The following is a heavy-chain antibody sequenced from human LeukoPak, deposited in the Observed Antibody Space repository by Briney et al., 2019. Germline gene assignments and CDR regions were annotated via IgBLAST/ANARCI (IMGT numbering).Heavy chain of an antibody. Sequence: SETLSLTCTVSGGSISSYYWSWIRQPPGKGLEWIGYIYYSGSTNYNPSLKSRVTISVDTSKNQFSLKLSSVTAADTAVYYCARGAVWSGYNYWGQGTLVTVSS. CDR1: GGSISSYY. CDR3: ARGAVWSGYNY. D-gene: IGHD3-3*01. V-gene: IGHV4-59*12. J-gene: IGHJ4*02. CDR2: IYYSGST.